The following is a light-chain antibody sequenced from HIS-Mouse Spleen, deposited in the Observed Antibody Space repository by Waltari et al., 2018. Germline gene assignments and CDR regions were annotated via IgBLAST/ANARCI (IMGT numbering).Light chain of an antibody. V-gene: IGLV3-1*01. CDR1: KLRDKY. CDR2: QDS. J-gene: IGLJ2*01. CDR3: QAWDSSTGVV. Sequence: SYELTQPPSVSVSPGQTASIPCPGAKLRDKYACWYQQKPGQSPVLVIYQDSKRPSGIPERFSGSNSGNTATLTISGTQAMDEADYYCQAWDSSTGVVFGGGTKLTVL.